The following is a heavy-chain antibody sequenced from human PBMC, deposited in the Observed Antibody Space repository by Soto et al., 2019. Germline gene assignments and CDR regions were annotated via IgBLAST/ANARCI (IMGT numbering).Heavy chain of an antibody. Sequence: QVQLVQSGAEVKKPGSSVKVSCKASGGTLSSYTFSWVRQAPGQGLEWMGRVIPNLGVTNYAKKFQGRFTIVVDTSTSTAYMELNSLRYEDTAVYYCARDRDYYGSGNYYNRIDFWGQGTLVSVSS. CDR3: ARDRDYYGSGNYYNRIDF. CDR1: GGTLSSYT. J-gene: IGHJ4*02. CDR2: VIPNLGVT. D-gene: IGHD3-10*01. V-gene: IGHV1-69*08.